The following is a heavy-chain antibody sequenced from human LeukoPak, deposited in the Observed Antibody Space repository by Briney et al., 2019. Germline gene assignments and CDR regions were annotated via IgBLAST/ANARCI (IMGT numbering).Heavy chain of an antibody. D-gene: IGHD2-21*02. V-gene: IGHV3-30*18. J-gene: IGHJ6*03. Sequence: GRSLTLSCAASGFTLSSYGMHWVRHAPGKGLEWVAYISYDGSNKYYADSVKGRFNISRDNPKNTLYLQKNSLRAQDTAVYYCAKDGVAYCGGDCTAQFYYYMDVWGKGTTVTVSS. CDR3: AKDGVAYCGGDCTAQFYYYMDV. CDR2: ISYDGSNK. CDR1: GFTLSSYG.